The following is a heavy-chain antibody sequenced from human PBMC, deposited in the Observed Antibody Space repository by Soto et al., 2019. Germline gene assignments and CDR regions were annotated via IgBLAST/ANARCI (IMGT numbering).Heavy chain of an antibody. Sequence: QVQLVQSGAEVEKPGSSVKVSCKASGGTFSSYAISWVRQAPGQGLEWMGGINPIFGTANYAQKFQGRVTVTADESTSTAYKELSSLRSEDTAVYYCARGGYGDLYGAWGDYWGQGTLVTVSS. D-gene: IGHD4-17*01. CDR1: GGTFSSYA. J-gene: IGHJ4*02. CDR2: INPIFGTA. CDR3: ARGGYGDLYGAWGDY. V-gene: IGHV1-69*01.